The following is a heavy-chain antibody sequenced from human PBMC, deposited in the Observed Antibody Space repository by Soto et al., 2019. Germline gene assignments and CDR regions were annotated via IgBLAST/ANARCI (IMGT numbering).Heavy chain of an antibody. Sequence: GGSLRLSCAASGFTFSSYGMHWVRQAPGKGLEWVAVIWYDGSNKYYADSVKGRFTISRDNSKNTLYLQMNSLRAEDTAVYYCARGPPRRGSPDYWGQGTLVTVS. CDR1: GFTFSSYG. V-gene: IGHV3-33*01. CDR2: IWYDGSNK. J-gene: IGHJ4*02. D-gene: IGHD3-10*01. CDR3: ARGPPRRGSPDY.